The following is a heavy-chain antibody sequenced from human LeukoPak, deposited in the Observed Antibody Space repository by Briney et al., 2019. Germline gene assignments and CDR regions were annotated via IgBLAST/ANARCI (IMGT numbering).Heavy chain of an antibody. CDR2: ITTSDGNT. CDR3: AKDGGLWVSAHWGDS. V-gene: IGHV3-23*01. J-gene: IGHJ4*02. CDR1: GFTFSSYT. D-gene: IGHD7-27*01. Sequence: GGSLRLSCAASGFTFSSYTMSWVRQAPGKGLEWVSTITTSDGNTYYADSVKGRFTVSRDNSKNTLFLQMNSLRAEDTAVYYCAKDGGLWVSAHWGDSWGRGTLVTVPS.